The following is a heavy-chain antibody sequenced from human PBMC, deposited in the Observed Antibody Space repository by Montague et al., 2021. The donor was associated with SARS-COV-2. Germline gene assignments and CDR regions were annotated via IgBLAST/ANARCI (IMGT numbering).Heavy chain of an antibody. V-gene: IGHV3-49*04. CDR1: GFNFRDYG. J-gene: IGHJ3*01. CDR2: IRSEATGGTT. CDR3: FIFCGGDCRNEAFDF. D-gene: IGHD2-21*01. Sequence: SLRLSCATSGFNFRDYGMSWARRAPGKGLEWVGFIRSEATGGTTNYAASVRGRFTISRDDSNSILYLQMNRLEIEDTALSYCFIFCGGDCRNEAFDFWGPGTMVTVHS.